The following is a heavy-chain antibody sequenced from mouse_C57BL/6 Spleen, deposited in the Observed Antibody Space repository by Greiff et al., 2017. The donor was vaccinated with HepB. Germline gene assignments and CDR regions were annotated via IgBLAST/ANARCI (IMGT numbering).Heavy chain of an antibody. J-gene: IGHJ1*03. CDR2: IRSKSSNYAT. V-gene: IGHV10-3*01. Sequence: EVQGVESGGGLVQPKGSLKLSCAASGFTFNTYAMHWVRQAPGKGLEWVARIRSKSSNYATYYADSVKDRFTISRDDSQSMLYLQMNNRKTEDTARYYCVAESSRRYCDVWGTGATVTVSS. CDR1: GFTFNTYA. CDR3: VAESSRRYCDV. D-gene: IGHD1-1*01.